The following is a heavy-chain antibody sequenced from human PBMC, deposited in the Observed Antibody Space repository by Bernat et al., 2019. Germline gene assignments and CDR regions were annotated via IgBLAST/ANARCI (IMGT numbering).Heavy chain of an antibody. Sequence: QVQLVQSGAEVKKPGASVKVSCKVSGYTLTELSMHWVRQAPGKGLEWMGGFDPEDGETIYAQKFQGRVTMTEETSTDKAYMELSSLRSEDTAVYYCARKGRSRARSKLAQWLVPGVRSGDDAFDIWGQGTMVTVSS. J-gene: IGHJ3*02. D-gene: IGHD6-19*01. V-gene: IGHV1-24*01. CDR2: FDPEDGET. CDR3: ARKGRSRARSKLAQWLVPGVRSGDDAFDI. CDR1: GYTLTELS.